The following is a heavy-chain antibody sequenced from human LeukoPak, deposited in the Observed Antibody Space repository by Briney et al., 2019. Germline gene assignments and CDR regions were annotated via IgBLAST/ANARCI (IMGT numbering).Heavy chain of an antibody. CDR3: AKDFALDV. Sequence: PGRSLRLSCGASGFTFSSTVLHWVRQAPGKGLEWVADISFDAREKYYADSVKGRFTISRDNSKSTLSLQMNNLRTEDSAVYYCAKDFALDVWGQGTTVIVSS. CDR2: ISFDAREK. CDR1: GFTFSSTV. V-gene: IGHV3-30*18. J-gene: IGHJ6*02.